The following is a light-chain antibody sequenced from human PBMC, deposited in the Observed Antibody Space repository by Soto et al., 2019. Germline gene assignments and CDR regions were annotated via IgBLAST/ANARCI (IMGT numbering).Light chain of an antibody. J-gene: IGLJ2*01. CDR1: NSNIGSFYD. Sequence: QSVLTQPPSVSGAPGQRVTIPCTGSNSNIGSFYDVHWYQQLPGTVPKLLIYGDNNRPSGVPDRFSGSKSGTSASLAITGLQAEDEADDYCQSYDNSLSHVVFGGGTKLTVL. V-gene: IGLV1-40*01. CDR2: GDN. CDR3: QSYDNSLSHVV.